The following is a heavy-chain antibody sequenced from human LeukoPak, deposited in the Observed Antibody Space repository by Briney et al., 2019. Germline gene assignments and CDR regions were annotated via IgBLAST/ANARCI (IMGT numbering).Heavy chain of an antibody. Sequence: PSETLSLTCAVYGGSFSGYYWSWIRQPPGKGLEWIGEINHSGSTNYNPSLKSRVTISVDTSKNQSSLKLSSVTAADTAVYYCARGATNWNYWGQGTLVTVSS. J-gene: IGHJ4*02. CDR3: ARGATNWNY. V-gene: IGHV4-34*01. CDR1: GGSFSGYY. D-gene: IGHD1-1*01. CDR2: INHSGST.